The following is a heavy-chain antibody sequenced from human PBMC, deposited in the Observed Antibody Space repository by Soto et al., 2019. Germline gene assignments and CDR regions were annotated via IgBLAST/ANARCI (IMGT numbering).Heavy chain of an antibody. Sequence: GGSLRLSCAASGFTFSSYSMNWVRQAPGKGLEWVSYISSSSSTIYYADSVKGRFTISRDNAKNSLYLQMNSLRAEDTAVYYCARDLDYGDPIRVYYFDYWGQGTLVTVSS. CDR3: ARDLDYGDPIRVYYFDY. CDR1: GFTFSSYS. V-gene: IGHV3-48*01. J-gene: IGHJ4*02. CDR2: ISSSSSTI. D-gene: IGHD4-17*01.